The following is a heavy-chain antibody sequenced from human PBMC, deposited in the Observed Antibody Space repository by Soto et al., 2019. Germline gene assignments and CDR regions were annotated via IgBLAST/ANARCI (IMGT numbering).Heavy chain of an antibody. V-gene: IGHV1-8*01. CDR3: ARGPYYDFWRGYYGSYYYYYVDV. CDR2: MNPNSGNT. J-gene: IGHJ6*03. D-gene: IGHD3-3*01. CDR1: GYTFTSYD. Sequence: ASVKVSCKASGYTFTSYDINWVRQATGQGLEWMGWMNPNSGNTGYAQKFQGRVTMTRNTSISTAYMELSSLRSEDTAVYYCARGPYYDFWRGYYGSYYYYYVDVWGKGTTVTVPS.